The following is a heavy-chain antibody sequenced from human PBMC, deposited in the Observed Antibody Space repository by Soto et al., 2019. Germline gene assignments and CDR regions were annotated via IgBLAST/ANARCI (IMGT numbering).Heavy chain of an antibody. Sequence: PGGSLRLSCAASGFTFSSYAMHWVRQAPGKGLEYVSAISSNGGSTYYANSVKGRFTISRDNSKNTLYLQMGSLRAEDMAVYYCARERGDSSGWLWGQGTLVTVSS. J-gene: IGHJ4*02. CDR3: ARERGDSSGWL. CDR2: ISSNGGST. D-gene: IGHD6-19*01. CDR1: GFTFSSYA. V-gene: IGHV3-64*01.